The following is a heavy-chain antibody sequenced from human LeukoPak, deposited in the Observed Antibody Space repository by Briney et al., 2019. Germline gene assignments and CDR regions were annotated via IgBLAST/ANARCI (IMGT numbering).Heavy chain of an antibody. J-gene: IGHJ4*02. CDR3: ARDNSNRFDY. Sequence: GGSLRPSCAASGFTFSNYGMHWVRQAPGKGLEWVAVISYDGSNKYYADSVKGRFTISRDDSKNTLYLQMNSLRTEDTAVFYCARDNSNRFDYWGQGTLVTVSS. CDR2: ISYDGSNK. D-gene: IGHD2/OR15-2a*01. V-gene: IGHV3-30*03. CDR1: GFTFSNYG.